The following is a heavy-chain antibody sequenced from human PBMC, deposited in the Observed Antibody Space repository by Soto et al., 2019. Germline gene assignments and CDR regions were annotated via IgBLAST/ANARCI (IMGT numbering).Heavy chain of an antibody. CDR1: GFTFSDHY. Sequence: GGSLRLSCAASGFTFSDHYMDWVRQAPGKGLEWIGRSRNKANSYTTEYTESVKGRFTISRDESKNSLYLQVNSLKTEDTAVYSCGRVPNPYHYGLDVWGQGTTVTVSS. J-gene: IGHJ6*02. D-gene: IGHD7-27*01. CDR2: SRNKANSYTT. CDR3: GRVPNPYHYGLDV. V-gene: IGHV3-72*01.